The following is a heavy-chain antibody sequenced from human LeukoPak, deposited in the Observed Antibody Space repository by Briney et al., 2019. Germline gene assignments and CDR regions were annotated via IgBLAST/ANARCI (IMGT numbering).Heavy chain of an antibody. CDR3: ARGGTGGSYYEWFDP. Sequence: SETLSLTCTVSGGSISSYYWSWIRQPPGKGLEWIGYIYYSGSTNYNPSLKSRVTISVDTSKNQFSLKLSSVTAADTAVYYCARGGTGGSYYEWFDPWGQGTLVTVSS. CDR2: IYYSGST. J-gene: IGHJ5*02. D-gene: IGHD1-26*01. V-gene: IGHV4-59*01. CDR1: GGSISSYY.